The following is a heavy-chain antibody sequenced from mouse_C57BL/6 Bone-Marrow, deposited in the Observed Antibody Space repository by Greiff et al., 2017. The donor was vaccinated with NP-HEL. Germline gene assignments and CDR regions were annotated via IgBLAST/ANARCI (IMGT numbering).Heavy chain of an antibody. V-gene: IGHV1-42*01. CDR3: ARKEGIATTVVGPYWYFDV. Sequence: EVKLQESGPELVKPGASVKISCKASGYSFTGYYMNWVKQSPEKSLEWIGEINPSTGGTTYNQKFKAKATLTVDKSSSTAYMQLKSLTSEDSAVYYCARKEGIATTVVGPYWYFDVWGTGTTVTVSS. CDR1: GYSFTGYY. D-gene: IGHD1-1*01. J-gene: IGHJ1*03. CDR2: INPSTGGT.